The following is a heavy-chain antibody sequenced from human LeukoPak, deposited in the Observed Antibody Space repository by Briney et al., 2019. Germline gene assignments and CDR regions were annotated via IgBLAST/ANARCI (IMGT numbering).Heavy chain of an antibody. Sequence: SVKVSCKASGGTFSSYAISWVRQAPGQGLEWMGGIIPIFGTANYAQKFQGRVTITTDESTSTAYMELSSLRSEDTAVHYCARVRIAARPLNYYYYYMDVWGKGTTVTVSS. V-gene: IGHV1-69*05. D-gene: IGHD6-6*01. CDR2: IIPIFGTA. CDR1: GGTFSSYA. J-gene: IGHJ6*03. CDR3: ARVRIAARPLNYYYYYMDV.